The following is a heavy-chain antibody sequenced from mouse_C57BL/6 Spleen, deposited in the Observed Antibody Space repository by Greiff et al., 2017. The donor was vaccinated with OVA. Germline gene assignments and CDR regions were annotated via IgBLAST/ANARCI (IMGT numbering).Heavy chain of an antibody. CDR3: ARESGDGYSLFAY. CDR2: INYDGSST. J-gene: IGHJ3*01. V-gene: IGHV5-16*01. Sequence: EVQRVESEGGLVQPGSSTKLSCTASGFTFSDYYMAWVRQVPEKGLEWVANINYDGSSTYYLDSLKSRFIISRDNAKNILYLQMSSLKSEDTATYYCARESGDGYSLFAYWGQGTLVTVSA. CDR1: GFTFSDYY. D-gene: IGHD2-3*01.